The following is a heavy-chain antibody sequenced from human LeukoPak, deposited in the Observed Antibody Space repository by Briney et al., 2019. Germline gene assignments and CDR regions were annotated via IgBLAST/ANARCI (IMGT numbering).Heavy chain of an antibody. V-gene: IGHV3-30*02. J-gene: IGHJ4*02. CDR2: IRYDGSDK. D-gene: IGHD2-15*01. CDR1: GFTLSTYG. Sequence: PGGSLRLSCAASGFTLSTYGMHWVRQAPGKGLEWVAFIRYDGSDKFYGDSVKGRFTTSRDNSKNTLYLQMSRLRVEDTAVYYCAKDLDCSGGTCHKAFDCWGQGTLVTVSS. CDR3: AKDLDCSGGTCHKAFDC.